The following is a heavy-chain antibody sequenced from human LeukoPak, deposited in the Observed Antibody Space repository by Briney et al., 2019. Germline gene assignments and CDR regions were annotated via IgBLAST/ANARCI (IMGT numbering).Heavy chain of an antibody. CDR3: ASPGSSRPYPQSPAYYYYGMDV. CDR2: INPSGGST. V-gene: IGHV1-46*01. J-gene: IGHJ6*02. D-gene: IGHD2-2*01. CDR1: GYTFTSYY. Sequence: ASVKVSCKASGYTFTSYYMHWVRQAPGQGLEWMGIINPSGGSTSYAQKFQGRVTMTRDTSTSTVYMELSSLRSEDTAVYYCASPGSSRPYPQSPAYYYYGMDVWGQGTTVTVSS.